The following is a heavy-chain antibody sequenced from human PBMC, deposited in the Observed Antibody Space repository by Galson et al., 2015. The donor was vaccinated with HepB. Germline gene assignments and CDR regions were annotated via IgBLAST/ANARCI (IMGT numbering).Heavy chain of an antibody. J-gene: IGHJ4*02. CDR1: GGTFSRYA. D-gene: IGHD1-26*01. Sequence: SVKVSCKASGGTFSRYAISWVRQAPGQGLEWMGGIIPILGTANYAQKFQGRVTMTADKSTSTAYMELSSLRFEDSAVYYCARRAQSDSGTYYFFDYWGQATLVTVSS. CDR3: ARRAQSDSGTYYFFDY. CDR2: IIPILGTA. V-gene: IGHV1-69*10.